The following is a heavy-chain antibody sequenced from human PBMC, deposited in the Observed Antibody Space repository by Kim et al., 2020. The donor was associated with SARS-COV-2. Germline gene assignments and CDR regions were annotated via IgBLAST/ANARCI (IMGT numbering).Heavy chain of an antibody. Sequence: GGSLRLSCAASGFTFSSYAMSWVRQAPGKGLEWVSAISGSGGSTYYADSVKGRFTISRDNSKNTLYLQMNSLRAEDTAVYHCAKDRGGGYCSSTSCYIDAFDIWGQGTMVTVSS. CDR1: GFTFSSYA. D-gene: IGHD2-2*02. V-gene: IGHV3-23*01. CDR3: AKDRGGGYCSSTSCYIDAFDI. CDR2: ISGSGGST. J-gene: IGHJ3*02.